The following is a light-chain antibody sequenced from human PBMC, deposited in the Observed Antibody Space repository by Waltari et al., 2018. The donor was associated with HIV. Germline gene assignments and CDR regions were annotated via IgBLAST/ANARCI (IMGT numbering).Light chain of an antibody. CDR2: RNN. CDR1: SSSIGSNY. Sequence: QSVLTQPPSASGTPARRVTIPCSGSSSSIGSNYVYWYQQLPGTAPKLLIYRNNQRPSGVPDRFSGSKSGTSASLAISGLRSEDEADYYCAAWDGRRGVFGTGTKVTVL. J-gene: IGLJ1*01. CDR3: AAWDGRRGV. V-gene: IGLV1-47*01.